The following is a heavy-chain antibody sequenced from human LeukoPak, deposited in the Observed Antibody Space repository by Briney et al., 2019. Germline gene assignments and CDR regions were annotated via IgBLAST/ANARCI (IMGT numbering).Heavy chain of an antibody. CDR3: ARDRKWVPNWFDP. J-gene: IGHJ5*02. CDR2: ISAYSGNT. D-gene: IGHD2-8*01. CDR1: GYTFTSYG. Sequence: ASVKVSCKASGYTFTSYGISWVRQAPGQGVGWMGWISAYSGNTNYAQKLQGRVTMTTDTSTSTAYMELRSLRSDDTAVYYCARDRKWVPNWFDPWGQGTLVTVSS. V-gene: IGHV1-18*01.